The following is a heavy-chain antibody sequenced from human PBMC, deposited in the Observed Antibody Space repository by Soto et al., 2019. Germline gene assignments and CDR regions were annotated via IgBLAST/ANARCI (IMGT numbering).Heavy chain of an antibody. V-gene: IGHV1-18*01. CDR3: ARNSRIAAAGHKTGIDY. CDR1: GYTFTSYG. CDR2: ISAYNGNT. J-gene: IGHJ4*02. D-gene: IGHD6-13*01. Sequence: GASVKVSCKASGYTFTSYGISWVRQAPGQGLEWMGWISAYNGNTNYAQKLQGRVTMTTDTSTSTAYMELRSLRSDDTAVYYCARNSRIAAAGHKTGIDYWGQGTLVTAPQ.